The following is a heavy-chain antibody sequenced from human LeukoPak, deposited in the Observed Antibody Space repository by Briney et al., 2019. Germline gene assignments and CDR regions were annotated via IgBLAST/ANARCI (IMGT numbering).Heavy chain of an antibody. V-gene: IGHV3-74*03. CDR2: IKTDGSAM. D-gene: IGHD2-15*01. Sequence: GGSLRLSCAGSGSTFNDYWIHWVRQAPGKGLVWVSAIKTDGSAMQYADSVKGRFAISRDNAKNTVYLQMNSLRAEDTAVYYCARDLGYCSGGSCDYWGQGTLVTVSS. CDR3: ARDLGYCSGGSCDY. J-gene: IGHJ4*02. CDR1: GSTFNDYW.